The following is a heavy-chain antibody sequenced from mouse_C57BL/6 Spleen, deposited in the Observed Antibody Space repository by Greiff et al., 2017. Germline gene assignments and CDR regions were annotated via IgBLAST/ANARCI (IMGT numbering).Heavy chain of an antibody. Sequence: QVQLQQPGAELVKPGASVKLSCKASGYTFTSYWMHWVKQRPGQGLEWIGMIHPNSGSTNYNEKFKSKATLTVDKSSSTAYMQLSSLTSEDSAVYYCNTTVGAYYLDYWGQGTTLTVSS. CDR2: IHPNSGST. J-gene: IGHJ2*01. CDR3: NTTVGAYYLDY. V-gene: IGHV1-64*01. D-gene: IGHD1-1*01. CDR1: GYTFTSYW.